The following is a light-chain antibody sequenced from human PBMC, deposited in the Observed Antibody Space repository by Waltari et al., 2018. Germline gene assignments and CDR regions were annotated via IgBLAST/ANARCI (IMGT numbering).Light chain of an antibody. CDR1: QSVSSY. V-gene: IGKV3-11*01. CDR3: QQRSNWPLT. Sequence: EIVLTQSLATLSLSPGERATLSCRASQSVSSYVAWYQQKPGQAPRLLIYDASNRATGIPARFSGSGSGTDFTLTISSLEPEDFAVYYCQQRSNWPLTFGGGTKVEIK. CDR2: DAS. J-gene: IGKJ4*01.